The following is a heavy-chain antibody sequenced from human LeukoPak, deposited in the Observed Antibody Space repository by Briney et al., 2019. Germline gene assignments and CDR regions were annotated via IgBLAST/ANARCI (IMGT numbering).Heavy chain of an antibody. CDR3: GRDALVGFLSYYYIDV. D-gene: IGHD3-10*01. Sequence: TSETLSLTCTVSDGPIRSHYWTWIRQSPIKGLEWIGDISNSGSTKYNPSLRSRVTISIDTSRSQFSLRLSSVTAADTAVYYCGRDALVGFLSYYYIDVWGKGITVTVSS. J-gene: IGHJ6*03. CDR2: ISNSGST. V-gene: IGHV4-59*11. CDR1: DGPIRSHY.